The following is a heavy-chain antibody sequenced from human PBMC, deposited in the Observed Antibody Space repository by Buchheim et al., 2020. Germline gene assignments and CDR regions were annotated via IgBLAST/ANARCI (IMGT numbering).Heavy chain of an antibody. Sequence: EVQLLESEGGLVQPGGSLRLSCAASAFTFSSYAMSWVRQAPGKGLEWVSTISSSGGSTSYADSVRGRFTISRDKTKSTLYLQMNSLRVEDTALYYCARAWSYGFDYWGQGTL. CDR3: ARAWSYGFDY. D-gene: IGHD1-26*01. CDR1: AFTFSSYA. CDR2: ISSSGGST. V-gene: IGHV3-23*01. J-gene: IGHJ4*02.